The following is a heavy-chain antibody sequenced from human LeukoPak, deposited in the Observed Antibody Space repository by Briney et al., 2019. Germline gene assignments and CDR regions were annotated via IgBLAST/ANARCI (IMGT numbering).Heavy chain of an antibody. Sequence: GASVKVSCKASGYTFTGYYIHWVRQAPGQGLEWMGWINPNSGGTNYAQKFQGRVTMTRDTSISTAYMELSRLRSDDTAVYYCVVRYYGSPEYMDVWGKGTTVTVSS. J-gene: IGHJ6*03. D-gene: IGHD3-10*01. CDR2: INPNSGGT. CDR1: GYTFTGYY. CDR3: VVRYYGSPEYMDV. V-gene: IGHV1-2*02.